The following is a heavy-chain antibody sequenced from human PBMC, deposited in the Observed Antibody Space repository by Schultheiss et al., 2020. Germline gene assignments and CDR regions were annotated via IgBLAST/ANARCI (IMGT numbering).Heavy chain of an antibody. V-gene: IGHV4-59*01. CDR3: ARSEAGLDY. J-gene: IGHJ4*02. CDR1: GGSIRNYY. CDR2: IYYSGST. Sequence: SETLSLTCTVSGGSIRNYYWSWIRQPPGKALEWMGNIYYSGSTRYNSSLESRITMSVDTSENQLSLKLNSVTAADTAVYYCARSEAGLDYWGQGTLVTVSS. D-gene: IGHD6-19*01.